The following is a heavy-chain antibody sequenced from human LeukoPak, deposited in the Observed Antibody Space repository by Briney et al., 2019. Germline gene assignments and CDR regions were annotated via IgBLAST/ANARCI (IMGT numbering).Heavy chain of an antibody. V-gene: IGHV4-39*01. J-gene: IGHJ4*02. CDR2: ICYSGST. Sequence: PSETLSLTCTVSGGSISSSSYYWGWIRQPPGKGLEWIGSICYSGSTYYNPSLKSRVTISVDTSKNQFSLKLSSVTAADTAVYYCARRFYGDYDIDYWGQGTLVTVSS. CDR3: ARRFYGDYDIDY. D-gene: IGHD4-17*01. CDR1: GGSISSSSYY.